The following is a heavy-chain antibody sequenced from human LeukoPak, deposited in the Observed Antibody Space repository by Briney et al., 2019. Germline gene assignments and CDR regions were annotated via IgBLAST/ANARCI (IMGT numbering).Heavy chain of an antibody. D-gene: IGHD2-15*01. J-gene: IGHJ4*02. V-gene: IGHV1-2*02. CDR2: XNPNSGGT. CDR1: GXXXXXXY. CDR3: ARGYCSGGSCYSLGY. Sequence: KXXCKASGXXXXXXYXHWVRQXPXQGXEXXGXXNPNSGGTDFAQKFQGRFTMTRDTSIITAYMELSRLRSDDTAVYYCARGYCSGGSCYSLGYWGQGTLVTVSS.